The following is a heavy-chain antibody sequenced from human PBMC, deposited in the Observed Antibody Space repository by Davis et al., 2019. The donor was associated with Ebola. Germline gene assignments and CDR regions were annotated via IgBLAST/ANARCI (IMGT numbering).Heavy chain of an antibody. J-gene: IGHJ4*02. Sequence: PGGSLTLSCSFSDGSISSHYWNWIRQPPGKGLEWVGIIYDSGRTNYNPSLKSRVTISADTSKNQFSLNLRSVTAADKAVYYCVRFGRGAYWGQGTLVTVSS. CDR2: IYDSGRT. CDR1: DGSISSHY. D-gene: IGHD3-16*01. CDR3: VRFGRGAY. V-gene: IGHV4-59*11.